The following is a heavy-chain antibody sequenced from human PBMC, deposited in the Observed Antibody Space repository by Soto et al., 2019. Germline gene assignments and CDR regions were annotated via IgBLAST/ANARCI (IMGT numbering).Heavy chain of an antibody. CDR2: MNANSGNT. V-gene: IGHV1-8*01. J-gene: IGHJ2*01. CDR3: ARRTIAYWYFDL. CDR1: GYTFTSYD. D-gene: IGHD1-1*01. Sequence: QVQLVQSGAEVKKPGASVKVSCKASGYTFTSYDINWVRQATGQVLEWMGWMNANSGNTGYAQKFQGRITMTRDTSMSTAYMELSSLTSEDTAVYYCARRTIAYWYFDLWGRGTLVTVSS.